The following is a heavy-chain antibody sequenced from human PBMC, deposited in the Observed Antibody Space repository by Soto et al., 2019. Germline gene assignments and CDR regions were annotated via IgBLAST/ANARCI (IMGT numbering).Heavy chain of an antibody. CDR1: GYTFTSYG. CDR3: ARDLGEMATPTWGRAFDI. J-gene: IGHJ3*02. CDR2: ISAYNGNT. V-gene: IGHV1-18*01. Sequence: QVQLVQSGAEVKKPGASVKVSCKASGYTFTSYGISWVRQAPGQGLEWMGWISAYNGNTNYAQKLQGRVTMTTDTSTSTAYMELRSLRSDDTAVYFCARDLGEMATPTWGRAFDIWGQGTMVTVSS. D-gene: IGHD5-12*01.